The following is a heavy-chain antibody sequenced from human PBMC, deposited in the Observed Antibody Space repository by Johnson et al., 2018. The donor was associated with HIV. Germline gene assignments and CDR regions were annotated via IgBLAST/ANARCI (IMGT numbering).Heavy chain of an antibody. CDR2: IWYDGSNK. CDR1: GFNFSNYG. CDR3: AKGGSGSQRRGAFHI. Sequence: QEQLVESGGGVVQPGRSLRLSCAASGFNFSNYGMYWVRQAPGKGLEWVAVIWYDGSNKYYANSVKGRYIISSDNSKNTLSLQMNSLRAEDTAVYYCAKGGSGSQRRGAFHIWGQGTMVTVSS. J-gene: IGHJ3*02. V-gene: IGHV3-33*03. D-gene: IGHD1-26*01.